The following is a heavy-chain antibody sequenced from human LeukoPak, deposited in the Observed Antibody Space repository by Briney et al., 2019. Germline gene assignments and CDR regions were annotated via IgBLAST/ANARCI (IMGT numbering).Heavy chain of an antibody. D-gene: IGHD6-19*01. CDR3: ARVKRTGIAVAGTFDY. Sequence: SETLSLTCTVSGGSISSGDYYWSWIRQPPGEGLEWIGYIYYSGSTNYNPSLKSRVTISVDTSKNQFSLKLSSVTAADTAVYYCARVKRTGIAVAGTFDYWGQGTLVTVSS. CDR2: IYYSGST. J-gene: IGHJ4*02. V-gene: IGHV4-61*08. CDR1: GGSISSGDYY.